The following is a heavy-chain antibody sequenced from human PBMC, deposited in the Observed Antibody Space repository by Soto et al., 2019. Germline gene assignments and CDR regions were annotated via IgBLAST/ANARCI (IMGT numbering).Heavy chain of an antibody. CDR3: AKGGVGAILDP. Sequence: GGSLRLSCAASGFTFSRYAMSWVRPAPGKGLEWVSAISGSGGSTYYADSVKVRFTISRDNSKNKLYLQMNSLRAEDTAVYYCAKGGVGAILDPWGQGTLVNVS. J-gene: IGHJ5*02. CDR1: GFTFSRYA. V-gene: IGHV3-23*01. D-gene: IGHD1-26*01. CDR2: ISGSGGST.